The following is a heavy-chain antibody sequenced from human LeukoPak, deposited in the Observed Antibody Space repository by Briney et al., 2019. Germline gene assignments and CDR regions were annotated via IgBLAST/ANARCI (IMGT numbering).Heavy chain of an antibody. CDR1: GWSISSGF. V-gene: IGHV4-59*01. Sequence: LGTPFLPCTVSGWSISSGFLGWVRQPPRKGPGYIGYIYHSGSTTYNPALKSRLTISLDKSNNQFSLNLSSVTAADTAMYYCARYKTTVVLGAFDVWGQGTMVTVSS. CDR2: IYHSGST. J-gene: IGHJ3*01. CDR3: ARYKTTVVLGAFDV. D-gene: IGHD4-23*01.